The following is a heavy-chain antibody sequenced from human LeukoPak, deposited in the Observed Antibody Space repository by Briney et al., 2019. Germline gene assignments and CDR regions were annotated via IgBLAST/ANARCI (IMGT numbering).Heavy chain of an antibody. J-gene: IGHJ4*02. CDR3: ARGREEIFDY. CDR2: TYYRSKLYN. CDR1: GDSVSSNSAT. Sequence: SQTLSLTCALSGDSVSSNSATWNWLRQSPSRGLEWLGRTYYRSKLYNDYALSVKGRITINPDTSKTQFSLQLNSVTPEDTAVYYCARGREEIFDYCGQGTLVTVSS. V-gene: IGHV6-1*01.